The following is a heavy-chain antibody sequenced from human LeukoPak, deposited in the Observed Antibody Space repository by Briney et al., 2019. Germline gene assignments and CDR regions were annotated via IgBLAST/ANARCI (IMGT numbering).Heavy chain of an antibody. CDR3: AKAGIAAAGTLYYFDY. CDR2: ISWNSGSI. CDR1: GFTFDDYA. J-gene: IGHJ4*02. Sequence: GRSLTLSCAASGFTFDDYAMHWVRQAPGKGLEWVSGISWNSGSIGYADSVKGRFTISRDNAKNSLYLQMNSLRAEDTALYYCAKAGIAAAGTLYYFDYWGQGTLVTVSS. V-gene: IGHV3-9*01. D-gene: IGHD6-13*01.